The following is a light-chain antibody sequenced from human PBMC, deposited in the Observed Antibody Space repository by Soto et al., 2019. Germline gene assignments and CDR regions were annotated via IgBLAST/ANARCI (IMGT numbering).Light chain of an antibody. Sequence: DIVLTQSPGTLSLSPGERATLSCRASQSVSSKYLAWYQQKPGQPPRVLIYGTSIRATGIPERFSGGGSGTDFTLTITSLESEDFAVYYCQQYGSSRFTFGPGTKVDFK. CDR1: QSVSSKY. CDR3: QQYGSSRFT. CDR2: GTS. V-gene: IGKV3-20*01. J-gene: IGKJ3*01.